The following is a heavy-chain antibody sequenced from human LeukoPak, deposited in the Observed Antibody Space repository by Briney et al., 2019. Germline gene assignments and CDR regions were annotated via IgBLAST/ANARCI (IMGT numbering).Heavy chain of an antibody. V-gene: IGHV1-2*02. J-gene: IGHJ4*02. CDR1: GYTFTGYY. CDR3: ATAGYFDSTGLDY. CDR2: INPNSGGT. D-gene: IGHD3-9*01. Sequence: ASVKVSCKASGYTFTGYYMHWVRQAPGQGLEWMGWINPNSGGTNYAQKFQGRVTMTRDTSISTAYMELSRLRSDDTAVYYCATAGYFDSTGLDYWGQGTLVTVSS.